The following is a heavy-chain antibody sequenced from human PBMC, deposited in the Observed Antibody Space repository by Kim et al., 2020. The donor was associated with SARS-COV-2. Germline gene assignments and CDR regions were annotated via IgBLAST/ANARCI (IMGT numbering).Heavy chain of an antibody. CDR3: ARADSSGWLPFDY. Sequence: GESLKISCKGSGYSFTSYWIGWVRQMPGKGLEWIGIIYPCDSDTRYSPSFQGQVTISADKSISTAYLQCSSLKASDTAIYYFARADSSGWLPFDYWGQGTLVTVSS. J-gene: IGHJ4*02. V-gene: IGHV5-51*01. D-gene: IGHD6-19*01. CDR1: GYSFTSYW. CDR2: IYPCDSDT.